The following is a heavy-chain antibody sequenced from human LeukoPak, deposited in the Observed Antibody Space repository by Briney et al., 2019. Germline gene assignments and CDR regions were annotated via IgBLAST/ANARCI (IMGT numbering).Heavy chain of an antibody. Sequence: GGSLRLSCAASGFTFSSYWMHWVRQAPGKGLVWVSRINSDGSSTSYADSVKGRFTISRDNAKNTLYLQMNSLRAEDTAVYYCARASVAARRSYYYYYYMDVWGKGTTVTVSS. CDR1: GFTFSSYW. V-gene: IGHV3-74*01. CDR2: INSDGSST. D-gene: IGHD6-6*01. CDR3: ARASVAARRSYYYYYYMDV. J-gene: IGHJ6*03.